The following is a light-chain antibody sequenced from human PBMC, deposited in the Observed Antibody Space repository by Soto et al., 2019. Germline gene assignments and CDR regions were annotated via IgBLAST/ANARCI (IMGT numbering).Light chain of an antibody. CDR3: QQSYSTPQP. J-gene: IGKJ1*01. CDR1: QSISSY. Sequence: DIQMTQSPSSLSASVGDRVTITCRASQSISSYLNWYQQKPGKAPKLLIYAASSLQSGVPSRFSGSGSGTDFTLTISSLQPEDFATYYCQQSYSTPQPFGRGTKVEI. V-gene: IGKV1-39*01. CDR2: AAS.